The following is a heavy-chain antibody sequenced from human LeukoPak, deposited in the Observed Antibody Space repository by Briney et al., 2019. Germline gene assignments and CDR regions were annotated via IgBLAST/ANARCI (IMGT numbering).Heavy chain of an antibody. CDR2: ISSSSSYI. D-gene: IGHD5-12*01. CDR1: GFTFSSYA. V-gene: IGHV3-21*01. Sequence: PGGSLRLSCAASGFTFSSYAMSWVRQAPGKGLEWVSSISSSSSYIYYADSVKGRFTISRDNAKNSLYLQMNSLSAEDTAVYYCARDRIVATIPRLGYFDYWGQGTLVTVSS. CDR3: ARDRIVATIPRLGYFDY. J-gene: IGHJ4*02.